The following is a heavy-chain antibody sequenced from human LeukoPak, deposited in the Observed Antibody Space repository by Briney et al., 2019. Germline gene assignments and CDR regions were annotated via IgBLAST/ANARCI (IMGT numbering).Heavy chain of an antibody. Sequence: SETLSLTCTVSDGSVSSYYWSWIRQPPGQGLEWIGYIYYSGSTNYNPSLKSRVTISVDTSKNQFSLKLSSVTAADTAVYYCARVSLVRGAPDYYFDYWGQGTLVTVSS. V-gene: IGHV4-59*02. CDR1: DGSVSSYY. D-gene: IGHD3-10*01. J-gene: IGHJ4*02. CDR3: ARVSLVRGAPDYYFDY. CDR2: IYYSGST.